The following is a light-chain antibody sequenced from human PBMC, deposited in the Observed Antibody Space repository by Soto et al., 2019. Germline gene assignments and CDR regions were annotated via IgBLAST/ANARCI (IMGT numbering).Light chain of an antibody. CDR2: GTS. Sequence: EIVMTQSPAALSMPPGERATLSCRASQSVSDNLAWYQQKPGQAPRLLIFGTSTRATGIPARFSGSGSGTEFTLTISSLQSEDFAVYYCQQYKNWPPWTFEQGTKVEIK. V-gene: IGKV3-15*01. CDR1: QSVSDN. CDR3: QQYKNWPPWT. J-gene: IGKJ1*01.